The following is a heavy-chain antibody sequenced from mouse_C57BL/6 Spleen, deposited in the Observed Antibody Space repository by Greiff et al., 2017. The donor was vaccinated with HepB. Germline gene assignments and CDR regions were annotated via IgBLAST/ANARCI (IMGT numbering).Heavy chain of an antibody. D-gene: IGHD1-1*01. V-gene: IGHV1-55*01. J-gene: IGHJ4*01. Sequence: VKLQQPGAELVKPGASVKMSCKASGYTFTSYWITWVKQRPGQGLEWIGDIYPGSGSTNYNEKFKSKATLTVDTSSSTAYMQLSSLTSEDSAVYYCARGITTVVAPYYYAMDYWGQGTSVTVSS. CDR3: ARGITTVVAPYYYAMDY. CDR2: IYPGSGST. CDR1: GYTFTSYW.